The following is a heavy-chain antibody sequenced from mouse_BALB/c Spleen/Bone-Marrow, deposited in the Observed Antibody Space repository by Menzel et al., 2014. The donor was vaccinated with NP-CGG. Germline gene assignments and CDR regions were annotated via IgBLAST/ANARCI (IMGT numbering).Heavy chain of an antibody. V-gene: IGHV14-3*02. Sequence: VQLQQSGAELVKPGASVKLSCTASGFNIKDTYMHWVKQRPEQGLEWIGRIDPANGNTKYDPKFQGKDTITADTSSNTAYLKLSSLTSDDTAVYYCAYGSSYYYLDYWGQGTTLTVSS. CDR1: GFNIKDTY. CDR3: AYGSSYYYLDY. CDR2: IDPANGNT. D-gene: IGHD1-1*01. J-gene: IGHJ2*01.